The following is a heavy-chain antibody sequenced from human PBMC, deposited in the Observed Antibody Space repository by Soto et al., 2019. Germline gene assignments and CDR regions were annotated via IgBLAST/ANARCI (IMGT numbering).Heavy chain of an antibody. CDR1: GYSFTTFW. Sequence: PGESLKISCKGSGYSFTTFWIGWVRQVPGKGLEWMGIIYPGDSDTRYSPSFQGQVTIAADKSISTAYLQWSSLKASDTAMYYCARTFGYSSGWPEQEYYYYMEVWGKGPKVTVSS. CDR2: IYPGDSDT. D-gene: IGHD6-19*01. CDR3: ARTFGYSSGWPEQEYYYYMEV. V-gene: IGHV5-51*01. J-gene: IGHJ6*03.